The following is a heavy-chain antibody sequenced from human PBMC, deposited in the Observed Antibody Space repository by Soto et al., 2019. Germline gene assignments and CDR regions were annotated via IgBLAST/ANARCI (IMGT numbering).Heavy chain of an antibody. CDR2: ISAYNGNT. J-gene: IGHJ3*02. Sequence: QVQLVQSGAEVKKPGASVKVSCKASGYTFTSYGISWVRQAPGQGLEWMGWISAYNGNTNYAQKLKGRVTMTTDTPTSTDYMELRSLRSDDTAVYYCAFGPVYCSSTSCYWQQLVDLIAFDIWGQGTMVNVSS. V-gene: IGHV1-18*01. D-gene: IGHD2-2*01. CDR3: AFGPVYCSSTSCYWQQLVDLIAFDI. CDR1: GYTFTSYG.